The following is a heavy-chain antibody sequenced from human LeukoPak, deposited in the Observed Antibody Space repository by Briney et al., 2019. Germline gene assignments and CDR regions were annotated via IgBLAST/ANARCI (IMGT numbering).Heavy chain of an antibody. CDR3: ARDLTTVTTLPAFDL. CDR2: IYTSGST. CDR1: GGSISSYY. J-gene: IGHJ2*01. Sequence: PSETLSLTCTVSGGSISSYYWSWTRQPAGKGLEWIGRIYTSGSTNYNPSLKSRVTMSVDTSKNQFSLKLSSVTAADTAVYYCARDLTTVTTLPAFDLWGRGTLVTVSS. V-gene: IGHV4-4*07. D-gene: IGHD4-4*01.